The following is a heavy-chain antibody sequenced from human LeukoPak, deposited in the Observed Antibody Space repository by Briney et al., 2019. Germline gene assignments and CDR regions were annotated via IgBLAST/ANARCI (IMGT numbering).Heavy chain of an antibody. Sequence: SETLSLTCTVSGGSISSSSYYWGWIRQPPGKGLEWIGSIYYSGSTYYNPSLKSRVTISVDKSKNQFSLKLSSVTAADTAVYYCARGFYDYVWGSYRSNNWFDPWGQGTLVTVSS. CDR2: IYYSGST. CDR3: ARGFYDYVWGSYRSNNWFDP. CDR1: GGSISSSSYY. D-gene: IGHD3-16*02. J-gene: IGHJ5*02. V-gene: IGHV4-39*07.